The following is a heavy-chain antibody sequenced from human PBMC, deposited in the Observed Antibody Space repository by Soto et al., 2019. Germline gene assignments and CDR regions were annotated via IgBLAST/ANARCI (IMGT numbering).Heavy chain of an antibody. CDR2: ISGSGGST. V-gene: IGHV3-23*01. D-gene: IGHD1-1*01. CDR3: AKDLTYADGNSVLPAEYFHH. J-gene: IGHJ1*01. Sequence: EVQLLESGGGLVQPGGSLRLSCAASGFTFSSHAMSWVRQAPGKGLEWVSGISGSGGSTYYADSVKGRLTISRDNSKTTLYLQMSSLRVEDTAVYYCAKDLTYADGNSVLPAEYFHHWGQGTLVTVSS. CDR1: GFTFSSHA.